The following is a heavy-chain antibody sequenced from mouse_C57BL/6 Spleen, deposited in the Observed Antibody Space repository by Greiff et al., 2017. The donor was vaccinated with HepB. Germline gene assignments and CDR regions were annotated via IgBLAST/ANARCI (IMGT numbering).Heavy chain of an antibody. CDR2: IDPSDSYT. CDR1: GYTFTSYW. V-gene: IGHV1-69*01. D-gene: IGHD2-3*01. CDR3: ARADDGYYEWYFDV. J-gene: IGHJ1*03. Sequence: QVQLQQSGAELVMPGASVKLSCKASGYTFTSYWMHWVKQRPGQGLEWIGEIDPSDSYTNYNQKFKGKSTLTVDKSSSTAYMQLSSLTSEDSAVYYCARADDGYYEWYFDVWGTGTTVTVSS.